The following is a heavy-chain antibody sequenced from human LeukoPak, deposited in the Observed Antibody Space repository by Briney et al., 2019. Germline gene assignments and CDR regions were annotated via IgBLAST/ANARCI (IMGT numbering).Heavy chain of an antibody. CDR2: ILYDGSDK. Sequence: GGSLRLSCAASGFTFSGYGMHWVRQAPGKGLEWVAFILYDGSDKYYPDSLKGRFTISRDNSKNTLFLQINTLRPEDAAVYYCAKDLNWGYFDYWGQGTLVTVSP. V-gene: IGHV3-30*02. D-gene: IGHD3-16*01. CDR3: AKDLNWGYFDY. J-gene: IGHJ4*02. CDR1: GFTFSGYG.